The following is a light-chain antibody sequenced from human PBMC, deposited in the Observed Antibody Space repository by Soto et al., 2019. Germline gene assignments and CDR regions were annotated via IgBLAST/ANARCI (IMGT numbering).Light chain of an antibody. CDR1: SSDVGSYNY. CDR2: DVT. Sequence: QSALTQPRSVSGSPGESVTISCTGSSSDVGSYNYVSWYKQYPGKAPKVMIYDVTERPSEVPDRFSGFKSGNTASLTISGLQAEDEAEYFCCSYSGSDTLLFGGGTQVTVL. J-gene: IGLJ3*02. CDR3: CSYSGSDTLL. V-gene: IGLV2-11*01.